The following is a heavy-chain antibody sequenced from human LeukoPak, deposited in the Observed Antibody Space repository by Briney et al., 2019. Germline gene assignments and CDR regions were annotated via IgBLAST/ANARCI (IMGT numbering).Heavy chain of an antibody. V-gene: IGHV3-23*01. D-gene: IGHD6-6*01. J-gene: IGHJ4*02. CDR3: AKSVAARRGDYFDY. CDR1: GFTFSSYA. Sequence: QSGGSLRLSCAASGFTFSSYAMSWVRQAPGKGLEWVPAISGSGGSTYYADSVKGRITISRDNSKNTLYLQMNSLRAEDTAVYYCAKSVAARRGDYFDYWGQGTLVTVSS. CDR2: ISGSGGST.